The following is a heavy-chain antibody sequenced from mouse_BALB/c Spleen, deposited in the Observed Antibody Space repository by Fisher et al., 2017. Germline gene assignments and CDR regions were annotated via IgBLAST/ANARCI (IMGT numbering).Heavy chain of an antibody. J-gene: IGHJ4*01. CDR3: ARSTAKGDAMDY. D-gene: IGHD1-2*01. Sequence: KFKGKATFTADTSSNTAYMQLSSLTSEDSAVYYCARSTAKGDAMDYWGQGTSVTVSS. V-gene: IGHV1-9*01.